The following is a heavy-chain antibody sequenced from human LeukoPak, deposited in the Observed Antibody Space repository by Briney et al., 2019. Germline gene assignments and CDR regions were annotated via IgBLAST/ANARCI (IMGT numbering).Heavy chain of an antibody. CDR1: GYTFTSYA. V-gene: IGHV7-4-1*02. Sequence: ASVKVSCKASGYTFTSYAMNWVRQAPGQGLEWMGWINTNTGNPTYAQGFTGRFVFSLDTSFSTAYLQISSLKAEDTAVYYCARGQTSSGWYEFDYWGQGTLVTVSS. J-gene: IGHJ4*02. CDR2: INTNTGNP. D-gene: IGHD6-19*01. CDR3: ARGQTSSGWYEFDY.